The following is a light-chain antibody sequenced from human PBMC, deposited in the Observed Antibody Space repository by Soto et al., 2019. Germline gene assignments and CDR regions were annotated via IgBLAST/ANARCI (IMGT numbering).Light chain of an antibody. CDR3: ASFTRSVTVV. CDR1: SSDVGGYNY. Sequence: QSVLTQPASVSGSPGQSITISCAGTSSDVGGYNYVSWYQQHPGKVPRLIISDVNKRPSGVSDRFSGSKSGNTASLTISGLQAEDEADYYCASFTRSVTVVFGGGTKLTVL. V-gene: IGLV2-14*03. J-gene: IGLJ2*01. CDR2: DVN.